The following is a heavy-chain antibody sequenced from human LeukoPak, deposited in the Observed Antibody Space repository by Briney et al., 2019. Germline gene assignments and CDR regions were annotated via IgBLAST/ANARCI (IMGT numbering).Heavy chain of an antibody. D-gene: IGHD3-22*01. CDR2: IIPIFGTA. V-gene: IGHV1-69*05. Sequence: GASVKVSCKASGYTFTGYYMHWVRQAPGQGLEWMGRIIPIFGTANYAQKFQGRVTITTDESTSTAYMELSSLRSEDTAVYYCATAQYYYDSSGYIKPYYFDYWGQGTLVTVSS. CDR3: ATAQYYYDSSGYIKPYYFDY. J-gene: IGHJ4*02. CDR1: GYTFTGYY.